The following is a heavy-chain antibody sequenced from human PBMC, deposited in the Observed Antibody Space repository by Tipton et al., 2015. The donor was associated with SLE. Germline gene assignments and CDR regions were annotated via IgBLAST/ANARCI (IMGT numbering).Heavy chain of an antibody. J-gene: IGHJ2*01. CDR1: GESISSYF. CDR3: ARGVRIAVVKGWYFDL. D-gene: IGHD6-19*01. V-gene: IGHV4-4*07. Sequence: TLSLTCTVSGESISSYFWSWIRQPAGKGLEWVGRFYPGGTTSYNPSFKSRVTMSADTSKNQFSLKLNSVTAADTAVYYCARGVRIAVVKGWYFDLWGRGTLVTVSS. CDR2: FYPGGTT.